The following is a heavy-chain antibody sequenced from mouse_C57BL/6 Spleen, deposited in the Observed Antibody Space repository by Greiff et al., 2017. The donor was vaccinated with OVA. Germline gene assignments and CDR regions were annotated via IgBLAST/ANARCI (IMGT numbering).Heavy chain of an antibody. CDR1: GYTFNSYW. J-gene: IGHJ2*01. V-gene: IGHV1-52*01. Sequence: QVQLQQPGAELVRPGASVKLSCKAAGYTFNSYWMHWVKQRPRQGLEWIGNIDPSDSETHYNQKFKDKATLTVDKSSSTAYMQLSSLTSEDSAVSYCSRDGYYVFDYWGQGPTLTVSS. D-gene: IGHD2-3*01. CDR3: SRDGYYVFDY. CDR2: IDPSDSET.